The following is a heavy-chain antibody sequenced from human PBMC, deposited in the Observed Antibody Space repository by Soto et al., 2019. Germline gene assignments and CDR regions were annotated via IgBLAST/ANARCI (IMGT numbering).Heavy chain of an antibody. CDR3: TRGPSGDKVDF. Sequence: LSLTCTVSGGSVSSADWNWSWIRQTPGKGLEWIGHIYEGGRTYSNPSLMSRATISLDTSKNLFSLNLKSVTAADTAVYYCTRGPSGDKVDFWGQGLLVTVS. CDR2: IYEGGRT. V-gene: IGHV4-30-4*08. J-gene: IGHJ4*02. D-gene: IGHD7-27*01. CDR1: GGSVSSADWN.